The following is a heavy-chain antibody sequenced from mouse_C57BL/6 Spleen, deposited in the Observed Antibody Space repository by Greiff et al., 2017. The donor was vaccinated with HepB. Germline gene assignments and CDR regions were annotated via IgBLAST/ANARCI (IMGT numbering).Heavy chain of an antibody. CDR1: GFNLNDYY. J-gene: IGHJ2*01. V-gene: IGHV14-2*01. CDR2: IDPVDGEI. CDR3: TRGFDY. Sequence: EVQLLQSGAELVQPGASVKFSCTASGFNLNDYYMTWVQQRTDKGLEWIGRIDPVDGEIKYAPNFQGKATITADTSSNTAYLQLSSLTSEDTAVYYGTRGFDYWGQGTTLTVAS.